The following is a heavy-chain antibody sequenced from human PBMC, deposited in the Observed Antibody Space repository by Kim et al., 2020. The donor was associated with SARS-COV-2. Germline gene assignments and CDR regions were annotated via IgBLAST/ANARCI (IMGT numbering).Heavy chain of an antibody. J-gene: IGHJ4*02. CDR2: IKQDGSEK. Sequence: GGSLRLSCAASGFTFRNYWMSWVRQAPGKGLEWVANIKQDGSEKFYVDSVKGRFTISRDNAKNSLYLQMNSLRAEDTAMYYCARVVVTAIFDDWGQGTLVTVSS. V-gene: IGHV3-7*04. D-gene: IGHD2-21*02. CDR1: GFTFRNYW. CDR3: ARVVVTAIFDD.